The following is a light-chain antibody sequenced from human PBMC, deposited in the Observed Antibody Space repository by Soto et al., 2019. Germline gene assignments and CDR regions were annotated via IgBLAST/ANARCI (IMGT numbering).Light chain of an antibody. Sequence: QPALTPPAALSGSPGQSITISCTGTSSDIGGYKYVSWYQQHPGKAPKLMIYDVSNRPSGVSNRFSGSKSGNTATLTISGLQGEDEAEYYCSSYTGGSTYVFGTGTKVTVL. CDR1: SSDIGGYKY. V-gene: IGLV2-14*01. CDR2: DVS. CDR3: SSYTGGSTYV. J-gene: IGLJ1*01.